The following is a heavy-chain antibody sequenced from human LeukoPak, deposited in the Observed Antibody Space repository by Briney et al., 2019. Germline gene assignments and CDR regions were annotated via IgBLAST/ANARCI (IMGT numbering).Heavy chain of an antibody. V-gene: IGHV4-34*01. J-gene: IGHJ4*02. CDR3: ARGGMAHTLPGY. D-gene: IGHD2-2*01. Sequence: PSETLSLTCAPYGGSFSGYYWSWIRQPPGKGLEWIGEINHSGSTNYNPSLKSRVTISVDTSKNQFSLKLSSVTAADTAVYYCARGGMAHTLPGYWGQGTLVTVSS. CDR1: GGSFSGYY. CDR2: INHSGST.